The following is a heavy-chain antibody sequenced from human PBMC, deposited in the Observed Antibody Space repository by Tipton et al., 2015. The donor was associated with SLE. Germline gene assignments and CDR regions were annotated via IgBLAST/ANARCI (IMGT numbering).Heavy chain of an antibody. CDR3: ARAYSSSSYYFDY. CDR2: INHSGST. Sequence: TLSLTCAVYGGSFSGYYWSWIRQPPGKGLKWIGEINHSGSTNYNPSLKSRVTISVDTSKNQFSLKLSSVTAADTAVYYCARAYSSSSYYFDYWGQGTLVTVSS. V-gene: IGHV4-34*01. D-gene: IGHD6-13*01. CDR1: GGSFSGYY. J-gene: IGHJ4*02.